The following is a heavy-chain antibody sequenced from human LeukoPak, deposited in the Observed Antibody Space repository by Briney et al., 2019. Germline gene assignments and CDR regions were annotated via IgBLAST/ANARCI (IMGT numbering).Heavy chain of an antibody. CDR3: AKNGGPHGMDV. D-gene: IGHD3-16*01. J-gene: IGHJ6*02. Sequence: PGGSLRLSCAPSRFTFSSIWMSWVRQAPGKGLEWVANIKHDGSETNYVDSVKGRFTISRDNAKNSLHLQMNSLRVEDTAVYYCAKNGGPHGMDVWGQGTTVTVSS. CDR2: IKHDGSET. V-gene: IGHV3-7*02. CDR1: RFTFSSIW.